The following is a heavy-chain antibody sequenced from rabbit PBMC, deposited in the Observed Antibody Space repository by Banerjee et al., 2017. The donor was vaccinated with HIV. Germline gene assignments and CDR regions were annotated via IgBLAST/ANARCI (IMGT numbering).Heavy chain of an antibody. J-gene: IGHJ4*01. CDR2: IDTISGTT. CDR3: ARGAYSSGWGFDL. CDR1: GFDLSRYYY. Sequence: QEQLEESGGGLVKPEGSLTLTCKASGFDLSRYYYMCWVRQAPGKGLEWIACIDTISGTTYYASWAKGRFTISKTSSTTVTLQVTSLTAADTATYFCARGAYSSGWGFDLWGPGTLVTVS. D-gene: IGHD4-1*01. V-gene: IGHV1S45*01.